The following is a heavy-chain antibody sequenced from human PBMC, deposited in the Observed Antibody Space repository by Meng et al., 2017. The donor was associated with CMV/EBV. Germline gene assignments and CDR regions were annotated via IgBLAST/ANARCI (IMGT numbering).Heavy chain of an antibody. Sequence: GGSLRLSCAASGFTFSSYGMHWVRQAPGKGLEWVAFIRYDGSNKYYADSVEGRFTISRDNSKNTLYLQMNSLRAEDTAVYYCAKEPATYYDFWSGYYYYYYGMDVWGQGTTVTVSS. D-gene: IGHD3-3*01. CDR3: AKEPATYYDFWSGYYYYYYGMDV. J-gene: IGHJ6*02. CDR2: IRYDGSNK. CDR1: GFTFSSYG. V-gene: IGHV3-30*02.